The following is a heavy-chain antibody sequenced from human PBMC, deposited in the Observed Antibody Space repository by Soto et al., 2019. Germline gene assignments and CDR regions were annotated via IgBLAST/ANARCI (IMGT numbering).Heavy chain of an antibody. J-gene: IGHJ1*01. CDR3: SRVGNDFWSGDQARAEYFEH. Sequence: QVQLVQSGAEVKKPGASVKVSCKASGDTFSSYAISWVRQAPGQGLEWMGGISPIFGTANYAQKFQGRVTITADESTSTAYMELSSLRSEDTAVSYCSRVGNDFWSGDQARAEYFEHWGQGTLVTVSS. CDR1: GDTFSSYA. D-gene: IGHD3-3*01. V-gene: IGHV1-69*01. CDR2: ISPIFGTA.